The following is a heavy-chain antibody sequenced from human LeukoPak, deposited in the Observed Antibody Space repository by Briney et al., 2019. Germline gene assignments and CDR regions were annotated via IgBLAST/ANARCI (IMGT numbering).Heavy chain of an antibody. CDR2: IYYSGST. V-gene: IGHV4-59*13. CDR1: GGSISSYY. J-gene: IGHJ4*02. Sequence: PSETLSLTCTVSGGSISSYYWSWIRQPPGKGLECIGYIYYSGSTNYNPSLKSRVTISVDTSKNQFSLKLSSVTAADTAVYYCARSGVGSGWYQHDYWGQGTLVTVSS. CDR3: ARSGVGSGWYQHDY. D-gene: IGHD6-19*01.